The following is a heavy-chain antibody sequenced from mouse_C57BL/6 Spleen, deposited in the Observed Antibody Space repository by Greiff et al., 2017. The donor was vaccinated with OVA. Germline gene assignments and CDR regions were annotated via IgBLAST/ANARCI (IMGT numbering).Heavy chain of an antibody. J-gene: IGHJ2*01. CDR2: ISYDGSN. Sequence: VQLKQSGPGLVQSSQSLFLSFSVTGYFTPSGYYWNWIRQFPGNKLEWIGYISYDGSNNYNPSLKNRISITRDTSKNQFFLKLNSVTTEDTATYYCAREVLYYSNFDYWGQGTTLTVSS. CDR3: AREVLYYSNFDY. D-gene: IGHD2-5*01. CDR1: GYFTPSGYY. V-gene: IGHV3-6*01.